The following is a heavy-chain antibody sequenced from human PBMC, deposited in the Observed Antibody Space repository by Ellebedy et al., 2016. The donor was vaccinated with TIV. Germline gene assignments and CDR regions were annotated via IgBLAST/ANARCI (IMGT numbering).Heavy chain of an antibody. V-gene: IGHV1-2*02. CDR2: INPHSGGT. J-gene: IGHJ4*02. D-gene: IGHD5-12*01. Sequence: AASVKVSCKASGYTFTGYYIHWARQAPGQGLEWLGWINPHSGGTNYGQKFQGRVTMTRDTSISTAYMELSRLRSDDTAVYYCARESGYDYFDYWGQGTLVTVSS. CDR3: ARESGYDYFDY. CDR1: GYTFTGYY.